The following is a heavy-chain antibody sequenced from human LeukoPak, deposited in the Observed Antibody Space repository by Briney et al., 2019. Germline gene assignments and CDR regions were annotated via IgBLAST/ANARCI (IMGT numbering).Heavy chain of an antibody. CDR2: IYYSGST. CDR1: GGSISSSSYY. V-gene: IGHV4-39*01. Sequence: SETLSLTCTVSGGSISSSSYYWGWIRQPPGKGLEWIGSIYYSGSTYYNPSLKSRVTISVDTSKNQFSLKLSSVTAADTAEYYCARQTDCSSTSCLMGYYYYGMDVWGQGTTVTVSS. D-gene: IGHD2-2*01. J-gene: IGHJ6*02. CDR3: ARQTDCSSTSCLMGYYYYGMDV.